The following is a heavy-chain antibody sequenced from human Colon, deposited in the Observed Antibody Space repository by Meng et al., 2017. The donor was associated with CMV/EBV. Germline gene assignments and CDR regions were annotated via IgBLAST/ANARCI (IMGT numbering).Heavy chain of an antibody. V-gene: IGHV3-43*01. Sequence: AASGFAFKDYSMHWVRQRPGKGLEWVSLIDKRGEKSFYVDSVKGRFSISRDNGKNSLYLQMNSLRSDDTAFYYCAKEKLGTSWVSFDYWGHGTLAPSPQ. CDR2: IDKRGEKS. D-gene: IGHD2-2*01. CDR1: GFAFKDYS. J-gene: IGHJ4*01. CDR3: AKEKLGTSWVSFDY.